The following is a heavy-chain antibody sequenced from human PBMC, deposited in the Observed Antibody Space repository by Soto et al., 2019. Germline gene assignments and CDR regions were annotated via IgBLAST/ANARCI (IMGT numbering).Heavy chain of an antibody. D-gene: IGHD2-2*01. CDR2: INHRGST. V-gene: IGHV4-34*01. CDR3: ARDGFCTSTTCRVGNWFDP. CDR1: GGSFSGYY. J-gene: IGHJ5*02. Sequence: QVQLQQWGAGLLKPSETLSLTCVVYGGSFSGYYWSWIRLSPGKGLEWIGGINHRGSTNYNPSLESRVTISVDTSKNQFSLKLPSVTAADTAMYYCARDGFCTSTTCRVGNWFDPWGQGTLVTVSS.